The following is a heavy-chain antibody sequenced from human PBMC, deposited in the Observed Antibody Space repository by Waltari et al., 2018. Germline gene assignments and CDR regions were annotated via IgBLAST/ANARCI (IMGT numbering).Heavy chain of an antibody. Sequence: EVQLLESGGGLVQPGGSLRLSCAASGFTFSSYAMTWVRQAPGKGMEWVSGISGSGGSTVYSDSVKGRFTISRDNSKNILYLQMNSLRAEDTAVYYCAKKIGGEAVPAIPFDCWGQGTLVTVSS. D-gene: IGHD2-2*01. CDR1: GFTFSSYA. J-gene: IGHJ4*02. CDR2: ISGSGGST. V-gene: IGHV3-23*01. CDR3: AKKIGGEAVPAIPFDC.